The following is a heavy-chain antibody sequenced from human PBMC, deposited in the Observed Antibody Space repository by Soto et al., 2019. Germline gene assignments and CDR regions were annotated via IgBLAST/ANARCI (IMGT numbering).Heavy chain of an antibody. CDR3: AREYRTSSQFDY. Sequence: GGSLRLSCAASGFTSGTYAMSWVRQAPGKGLEWVSSITGSGGTTDYADSVKGRFTISRDTSRNTLYLQMSRLSVDDTAIYYCAREYRTSSQFDYWGQGTLVT. CDR1: GFTSGTYA. V-gene: IGHV3-23*01. CDR2: ITGSGGTT. D-gene: IGHD6-6*01. J-gene: IGHJ4*02.